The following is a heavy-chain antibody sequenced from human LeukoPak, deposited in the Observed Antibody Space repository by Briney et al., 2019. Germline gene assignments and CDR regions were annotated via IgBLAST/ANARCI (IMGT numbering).Heavy chain of an antibody. V-gene: IGHV4-59*01. D-gene: IGHD1-20*01. CDR3: ARAGITGTTQDY. Sequence: SETLSLTCTVSGDSISNYYWSWIRQPPGKGLEWIGFIYYRGSTNYNPSLKSRVTISVDTSKNQFSLKLTSVTAADTAVYYCARAGITGTTQDYWGQGTLVTVSS. J-gene: IGHJ4*02. CDR1: GDSISNYY. CDR2: IYYRGST.